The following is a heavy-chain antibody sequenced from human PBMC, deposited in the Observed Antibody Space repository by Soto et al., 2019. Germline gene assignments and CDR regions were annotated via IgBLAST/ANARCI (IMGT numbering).Heavy chain of an antibody. Sequence: WETLSLTCTVSGGSISSYYWSWIRQPPGKGLEWIGYIYYSGGTNYNPSLKSRVTISVDTSKNQFSLKLSSVTAADTAVYYCASISDHYDILTGFGMDVWGQGTTVTVSS. CDR2: IYYSGGT. V-gene: IGHV4-59*08. D-gene: IGHD3-9*01. CDR3: ASISDHYDILTGFGMDV. CDR1: GGSISSYY. J-gene: IGHJ6*02.